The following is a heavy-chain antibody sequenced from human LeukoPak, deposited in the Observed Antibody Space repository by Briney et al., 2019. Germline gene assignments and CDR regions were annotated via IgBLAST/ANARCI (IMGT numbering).Heavy chain of an antibody. CDR1: GYSISSGYY. CDR2: IYHSGST. J-gene: IGHJ4*02. D-gene: IGHD7-27*01. V-gene: IGHV4-38-2*01. Sequence: PSETLSLTCAVSGYSISSGYYWGWIRQPPGKGLEWIGSIYHSGSTYYNPSLKSRVTISVDTSKNQFSLKLSSVTAADTAMYYCARLGIDYWGQGTLVTVSS. CDR3: ARLGIDY.